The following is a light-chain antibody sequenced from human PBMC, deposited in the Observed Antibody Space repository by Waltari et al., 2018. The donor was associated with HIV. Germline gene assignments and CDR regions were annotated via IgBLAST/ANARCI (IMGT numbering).Light chain of an antibody. CDR2: AVS. CDR1: TSDVGGFNY. J-gene: IGLJ2*01. CDR3: SSYAGSNNVI. Sequence: QSALTQPPSASGSPGPSVTIPCTGTTSDVGGFNYVSWYQQHPGKAPKLMIYAVSKRPSGVPDRFSGSKSGNTASLTVSGLQAEDEAEYYCSSYAGSNNVIFGGGTKLTVL. V-gene: IGLV2-8*01.